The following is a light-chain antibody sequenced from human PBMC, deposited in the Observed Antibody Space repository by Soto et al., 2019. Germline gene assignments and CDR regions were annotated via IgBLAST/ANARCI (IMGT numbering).Light chain of an antibody. V-gene: IGKV3-20*01. CDR3: QQYGSSPGWT. CDR1: QRVSSSY. CDR2: GAS. Sequence: EIVLTQSPGTLSLSPGERATLSCRASQRVSSSYVAWYQQKPGQAPRLLFYGASSRATGIPDRFSGSGSGTDFTLTIGRLEPEDFAVYYCQQYGSSPGWTFGQGTKVEIK. J-gene: IGKJ1*01.